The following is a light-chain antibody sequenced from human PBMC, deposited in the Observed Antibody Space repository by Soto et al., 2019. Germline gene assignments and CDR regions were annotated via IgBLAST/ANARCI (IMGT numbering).Light chain of an antibody. J-gene: IGLJ1*01. CDR3: CSFASSSTYV. Sequence: QSVLTQPPSASGSPGQSVTISCTGTSSDVGIFNYVSWYQQHPDQAPKLLIFEVNKRPSGVPDRFSASKSGNTASLTISGLQAEDEADYYCCSFASSSTYVFGTGTKLTVL. V-gene: IGLV2-8*01. CDR1: SSDVGIFNY. CDR2: EVN.